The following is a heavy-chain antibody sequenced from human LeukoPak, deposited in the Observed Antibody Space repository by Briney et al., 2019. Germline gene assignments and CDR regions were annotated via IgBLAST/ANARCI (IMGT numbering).Heavy chain of an antibody. D-gene: IGHD3-3*01. Sequence: GGSLRLSCAASGFTFSSYAMSWVRQAPGKGLEWVSSISSSSSYIYYADSVKGRFTISRDNAKNSLYLQMNSLRAEDTAVYYCARDRVWSGFNWFDPWGQGILVTVSS. V-gene: IGHV3-21*01. CDR3: ARDRVWSGFNWFDP. J-gene: IGHJ5*02. CDR1: GFTFSSYA. CDR2: ISSSSSYI.